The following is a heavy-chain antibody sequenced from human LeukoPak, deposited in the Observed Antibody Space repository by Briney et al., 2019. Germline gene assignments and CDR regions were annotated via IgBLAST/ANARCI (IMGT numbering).Heavy chain of an antibody. D-gene: IGHD6-19*01. CDR2: ISSSSRTI. J-gene: IGHJ4*02. CDR3: ASVGTSGWTSDY. V-gene: IGHV3-48*04. Sequence: GGSLRLSCAASGFTFSSYSINWVRQAPGKGLEWLSYISSSSRTISYAASLKGRFTVSRDNAQNSLDLQMDSLRVEDTAVHYCASVGTSGWTSDYWRQGTLVSVSS. CDR1: GFTFSSYS.